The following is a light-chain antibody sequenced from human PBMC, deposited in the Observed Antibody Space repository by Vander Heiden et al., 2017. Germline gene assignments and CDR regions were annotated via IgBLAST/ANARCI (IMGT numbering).Light chain of an antibody. J-gene: IGKJ2*01. CDR1: QSVSSSY. Sequence: EIVLTQPPRTLSLSPGERATLSCRASQSVSSSYLAWYQQKPGQAPRLLIYGASSRATGIPDRFSGSGSGTDFTLTISRLEPEDFAVYYCQQYGSSPSYTFGQGTKLEIK. CDR3: QQYGSSPSYT. V-gene: IGKV3-20*01. CDR2: GAS.